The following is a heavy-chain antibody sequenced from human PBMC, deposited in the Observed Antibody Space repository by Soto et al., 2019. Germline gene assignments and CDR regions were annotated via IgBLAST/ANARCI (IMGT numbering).Heavy chain of an antibody. J-gene: IGHJ4*02. CDR3: ATSGGGWRIGY. V-gene: IGHV4-4*02. Sequence: QVQLQESGPGLVKPLETLSLTCAVSGGSISGTDWWSWVRQVPGKGVEWIGEIHHTGSTNYNPSLKSRVTISVDNSKNQFSLNLYSVTAADTAVYYCATSGGGWRIGYWGQGTLVTVSS. D-gene: IGHD2-15*01. CDR2: IHHTGST. CDR1: GGSISGTDW.